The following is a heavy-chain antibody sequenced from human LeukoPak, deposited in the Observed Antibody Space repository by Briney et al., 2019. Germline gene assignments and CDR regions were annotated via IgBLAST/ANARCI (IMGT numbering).Heavy chain of an antibody. D-gene: IGHD6-13*01. V-gene: IGHV4-34*01. CDR2: INHSGST. Sequence: SETLSLTRAVYGGSVSSYYWRWIRQPPGRGLEWMEEINHSGSTYYNPPLKSRVAISEHPSKNQFSMKLSSVTAADAAVYYCARGVRIADYWGQGTLVTVSS. CDR3: ARGVRIADY. CDR1: GGSVSSYY. J-gene: IGHJ4*02.